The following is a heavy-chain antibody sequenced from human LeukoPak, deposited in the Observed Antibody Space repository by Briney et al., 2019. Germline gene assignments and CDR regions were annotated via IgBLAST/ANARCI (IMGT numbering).Heavy chain of an antibody. J-gene: IGHJ2*01. D-gene: IGHD3-10*01. CDR1: GFTFSNYW. CDR2: IKSDGSTT. CDR3: ARDRAPPTSWYFDL. V-gene: IGHV3-74*01. Sequence: GGSLRLSCAASGFTFSNYWMHWVRQAPGKGLVWVSRIKSDGSTTSYADSVKGRFTISRDNAKNTLYLQMNSLRAEDSAVYYCARDRAPPTSWYFDLWGRGTLVTVSS.